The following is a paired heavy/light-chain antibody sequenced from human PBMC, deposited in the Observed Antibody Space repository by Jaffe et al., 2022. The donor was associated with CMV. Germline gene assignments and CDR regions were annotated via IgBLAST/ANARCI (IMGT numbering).Light chain of an antibody. CDR3: QQYYGAPRT. CDR2: WAS. Sequence: DIVMTQSPDSLAVSLGERATINCKSSQSVLYRSNNKNYLAWYQQKSGQPPKLLIYWASTRESGVPDRFSGSGSGTDFTLTISSLQAEDVAVYYCQQYYGAPRTFGQGTKVEIK. J-gene: IGKJ1*01. V-gene: IGKV4-1*01. CDR1: QSVLYRSNNKNY.
Heavy chain of an antibody. J-gene: IGHJ4*02. CDR3: ATDKVCSSGSCYSDC. Sequence: EVQLVASGGGLMQPGGSLRLSCAASGITVSSNHMSWVRQAPGKGLEWVSVMYSGGDTYIADSVKGRFTISRDNSKNALYLQMNSLRAEDTAVYYCATDKVCSSGSCYSDCWGQGTLVTVSS. D-gene: IGHD2-15*01. V-gene: IGHV3-53*01. CDR1: GITVSSNH. CDR2: MYSGGDT.